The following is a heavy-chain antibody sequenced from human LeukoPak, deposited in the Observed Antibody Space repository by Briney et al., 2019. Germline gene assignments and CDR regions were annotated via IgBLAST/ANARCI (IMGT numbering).Heavy chain of an antibody. D-gene: IGHD4-17*01. CDR1: GGSISSYY. CDR3: ARGWDGDSNWFDP. J-gene: IGHJ5*02. CDR2: IYYSGST. V-gene: IGHV4-59*01. Sequence: NPSETLSLTCTVSGGSISSYYWSWIRQPPGKGLEWIGYIYYSGSTNYNPSLKSRVTISVDTSKNQFSLKLSSVTAADTAVYYCARGWDGDSNWFDPWGQGTLVTVSS.